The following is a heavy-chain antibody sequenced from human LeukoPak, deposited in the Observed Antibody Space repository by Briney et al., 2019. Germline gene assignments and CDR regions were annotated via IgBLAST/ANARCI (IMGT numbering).Heavy chain of an antibody. Sequence: SETLSLTCAVYGGSFSGYYWSWIRQPPGKGLEWIGEINHSGSTNYNPSLKSRVTISVDTSKNQFSLKLSSVTAADTAVYYCARGVVAVARGWFDPWGQGTLVTVSS. CDR3: ARGVVAVARGWFDP. CDR2: INHSGST. CDR1: GGSFSGYY. D-gene: IGHD6-19*01. J-gene: IGHJ5*02. V-gene: IGHV4-34*01.